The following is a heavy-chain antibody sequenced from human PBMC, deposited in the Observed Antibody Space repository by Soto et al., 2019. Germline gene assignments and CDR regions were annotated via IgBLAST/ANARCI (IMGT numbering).Heavy chain of an antibody. CDR3: ARGAGAVDV. J-gene: IGHJ6*02. D-gene: IGHD7-27*01. V-gene: IGHV1-18*01. CDR1: GYTFSTYG. Sequence: QVQLVQSGAEVKKPGASVKVSCKASGYTFSTYGVTRVRQAPGQGLEWMGWISTYNGYTDCAQKFQGRVTMTTDTSTSTAYMELTSLRSDDTAVYYCARGAGAVDVWGQGTTVTVSS. CDR2: ISTYNGYT.